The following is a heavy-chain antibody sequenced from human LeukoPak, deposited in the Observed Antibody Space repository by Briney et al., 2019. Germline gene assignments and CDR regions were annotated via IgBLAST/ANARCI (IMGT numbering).Heavy chain of an antibody. CDR3: ARDPMVRGVIAWFDP. Sequence: ASVKVSCKASGYTFTSYGISWVRQAPGQGLEWMGWISTYSGNTKYAQKPQGRVTMTTDTSTSTAYMELRSLGSDDTAVYYCARDPMVRGVIAWFDPWGQGTLVTVSS. D-gene: IGHD3-10*01. CDR1: GYTFTSYG. J-gene: IGHJ5*02. V-gene: IGHV1-18*01. CDR2: ISTYSGNT.